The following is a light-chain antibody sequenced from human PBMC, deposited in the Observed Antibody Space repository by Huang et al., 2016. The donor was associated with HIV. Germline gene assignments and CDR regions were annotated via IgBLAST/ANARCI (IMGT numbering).Light chain of an antibody. CDR2: GAS. Sequence: DIQMTPFPTSLSASVEDRVPITCRAGQAIDKYLNWYQQKAGRAPRRLIYGASKLQSGVPSRFSGRASGTHFSLTINSLQPDDSAIYYCQQSYRTPRTFGQGTNLEI. CDR3: QQSYRTPRT. CDR1: QAIDKY. V-gene: IGKV1-39*01. J-gene: IGKJ2*01.